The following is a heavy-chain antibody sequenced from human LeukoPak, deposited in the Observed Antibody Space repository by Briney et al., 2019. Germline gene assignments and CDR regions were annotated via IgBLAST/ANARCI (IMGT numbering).Heavy chain of an antibody. Sequence: GGSLRLSCAASGFTVSSNYMNWVRQAPGKGLEWVSAISGSGGGTYYADSVKGRFTISRDNSKNTLYLQMNSLRAEDTAVYYCAKPGPYSSGWYEGYWGQGSLVTVSS. V-gene: IGHV3-23*01. J-gene: IGHJ4*02. D-gene: IGHD6-19*01. CDR3: AKPGPYSSGWYEGY. CDR1: GFTVSSNY. CDR2: ISGSGGGT.